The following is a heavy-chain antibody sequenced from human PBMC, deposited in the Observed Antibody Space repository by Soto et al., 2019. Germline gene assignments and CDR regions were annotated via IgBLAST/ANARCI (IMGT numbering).Heavy chain of an antibody. V-gene: IGHV4-59*01. Sequence: SETLSLTCTVSGGSMSSYYWTWLRQSPGRGLEWIGYISYSGSTYYNPSLKSRVTISADTSKNQFSLRMNSMIAADTAVYYCVRDTPHNCFDPWGQGTLVTVSS. J-gene: IGHJ5*02. CDR2: ISYSGST. CDR3: VRDTPHNCFDP. CDR1: GGSMSSYY.